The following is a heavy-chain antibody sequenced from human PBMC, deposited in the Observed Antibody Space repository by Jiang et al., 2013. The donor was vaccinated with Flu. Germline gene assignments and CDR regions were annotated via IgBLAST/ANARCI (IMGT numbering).Heavy chain of an antibody. CDR3: ARDPYDSSGYYYGYFDY. CDR2: TYYRSKWYN. J-gene: IGHJ4*02. D-gene: IGHD3-22*01. Sequence: QTLSLTCAISGDSVSSNSAAWNWIRQSPSRGLEWLGRTYYRSKWYNDYAVSVKSRITINPDTSKNQFSLQLNSVTPEDTAVYYCARDPYDSSGYYYGYFDYWGQGTLVTVSS. CDR1: GDSVSSNSAA. V-gene: IGHV6-1*01.